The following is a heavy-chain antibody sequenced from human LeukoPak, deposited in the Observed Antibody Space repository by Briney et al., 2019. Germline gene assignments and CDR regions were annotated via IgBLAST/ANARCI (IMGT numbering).Heavy chain of an antibody. CDR3: ARDKIVGATYFDY. J-gene: IGHJ4*02. D-gene: IGHD1-26*01. Sequence: GGSLRLSCAASGFTLSDYYMSWIRQAPGKGLEWVSYISSSDNTIYYADSVKGRFTISRDNAKNSLYLQMNSLRAEDTAVYYCARDKIVGATYFDYWGQGTLVTVSS. V-gene: IGHV3-11*04. CDR2: ISSSDNTI. CDR1: GFTLSDYY.